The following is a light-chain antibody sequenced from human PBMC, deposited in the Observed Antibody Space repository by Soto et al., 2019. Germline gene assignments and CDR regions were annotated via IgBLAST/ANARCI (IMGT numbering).Light chain of an antibody. V-gene: IGKV3-11*01. Sequence: TLSLSPGERATLSCRASQSVSSYLAWYQQKPGQAPRLLIYDASNRATGIPARFSGSGSGTDFTLTISSLEPEDFAVYYCQQRSNWPPTFGQGTKVEIK. J-gene: IGKJ1*01. CDR2: DAS. CDR1: QSVSSY. CDR3: QQRSNWPPT.